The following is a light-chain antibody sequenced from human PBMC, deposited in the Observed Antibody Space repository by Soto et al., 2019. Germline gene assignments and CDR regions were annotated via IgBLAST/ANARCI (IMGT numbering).Light chain of an antibody. CDR1: QSVSSN. V-gene: IGKV3-20*01. CDR3: QQYGSSPWT. J-gene: IGKJ1*01. CDR2: GAS. Sequence: DIVMTQSPAPLSVSPGERATLSCRASQSVSSNLAWHQQKPGQAPRLLIYGASSRATGIPDRFSGSGSGTDFTLTISRLEPEDVAVYYCQQYGSSPWTLGQGTKVDIK.